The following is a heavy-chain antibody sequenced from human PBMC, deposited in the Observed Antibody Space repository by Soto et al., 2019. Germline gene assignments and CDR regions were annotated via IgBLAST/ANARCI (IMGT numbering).Heavy chain of an antibody. CDR1: GYTFTTYG. CDR2: ISTYSGNT. D-gene: IGHD2-21*01. Sequence: ASVKVSCKASGYTFTTYGLSWVRQAPGQGLEWMGWISTYSGNTNYAQKLQGRVTMTTDTSTSTAYMELRSLKSDDTAVYYCATLWQGSAIFHGYSPDAFDICGHGTILTVS. J-gene: IGHJ3*02. V-gene: IGHV1-18*04. CDR3: ATLWQGSAIFHGYSPDAFDI.